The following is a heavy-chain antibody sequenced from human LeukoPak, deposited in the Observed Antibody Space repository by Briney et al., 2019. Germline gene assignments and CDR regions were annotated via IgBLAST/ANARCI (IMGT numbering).Heavy chain of an antibody. J-gene: IGHJ5*02. D-gene: IGHD3-22*01. CDR1: GFTFSSYW. V-gene: IGHV3-74*01. Sequence: HPGGSLRLSCAASGFTFSSYWMHWVRQAPGKGLVWVSRINSDGSSTSYADSVKGRFTISRDNAKNTLYLQMNSLRAEDTAVYYCARDLRKYYYGSSGHDNWFDPWGQGTLVTVSS. CDR3: ARDLRKYYYGSSGHDNWFDP. CDR2: INSDGSST.